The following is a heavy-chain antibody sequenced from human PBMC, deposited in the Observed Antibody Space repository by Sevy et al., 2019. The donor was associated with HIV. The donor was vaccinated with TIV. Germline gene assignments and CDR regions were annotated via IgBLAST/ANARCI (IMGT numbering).Heavy chain of an antibody. D-gene: IGHD5-12*01. Sequence: SETLSLTCTVSGGSISSGSYYWSWIRQPAGKGLEWIGRIYTSGSTNYNPSLKSRVTMSVDTSKNQFSLKLSSVTAADTALCYCARGSIGRDGYNYRYWGQGTLVTVSS. CDR2: IYTSGST. V-gene: IGHV4-61*02. J-gene: IGHJ4*02. CDR3: ARGSIGRDGYNYRY. CDR1: GGSISSGSYY.